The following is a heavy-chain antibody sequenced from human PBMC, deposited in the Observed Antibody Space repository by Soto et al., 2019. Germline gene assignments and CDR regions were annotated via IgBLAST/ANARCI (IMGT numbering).Heavy chain of an antibody. V-gene: IGHV4-39*01. J-gene: IGHJ5*02. CDR1: GGSITSSSYY. CDR2: IYYSGST. CDR3: ARNPEAAAAPRGWFDT. Sequence: SETLSLTCTVSGGSITSSSYYWGWIRQPPGKGLEWIGSIYYSGSTYFNPSLESRVSLSVDTSRNQFSLKLTSLTAADTAVYYCARNPEAAAAPRGWFDTWGQGTLVTVSS. D-gene: IGHD6-13*01.